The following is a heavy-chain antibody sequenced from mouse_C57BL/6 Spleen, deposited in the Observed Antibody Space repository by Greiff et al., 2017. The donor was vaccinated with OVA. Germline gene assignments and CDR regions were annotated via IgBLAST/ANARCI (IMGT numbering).Heavy chain of an antibody. CDR3: GRDSYFDY. D-gene: IGHD3-3*01. Sequence: QVHVQQSGAELVKPGASVKISCKASGYAFSGYWMNWVKQRPGKGLEWIGEIYPGDGDTNYNGKFKGKATMTADKSSSTAYMQLSSLTSEDSAVYGCGRDSYFDYWGQGTTLTVSS. CDR2: IYPGDGDT. J-gene: IGHJ2*01. CDR1: GYAFSGYW. V-gene: IGHV1-80*01.